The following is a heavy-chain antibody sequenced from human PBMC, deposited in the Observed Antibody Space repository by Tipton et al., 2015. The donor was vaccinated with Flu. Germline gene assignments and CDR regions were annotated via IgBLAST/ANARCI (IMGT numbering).Heavy chain of an antibody. CDR2: IIPIFGTA. D-gene: IGHD6-6*01. V-gene: IGHV1-69*01. CDR3: ARFIFIAARPNYYSGMDV. CDR1: GGTFSSYA. Sequence: QMQLVQSGAEVKKPGSSVKVSCKASGGTFSSYAISWVRQAPGQGLEWMGGIIPIFGTANYAQKFQGRVTITADESTSTAYMELSSLRSEDTAVYYCARFIFIAARPNYYSGMDVWGQGTTVTVSS. J-gene: IGHJ6*02.